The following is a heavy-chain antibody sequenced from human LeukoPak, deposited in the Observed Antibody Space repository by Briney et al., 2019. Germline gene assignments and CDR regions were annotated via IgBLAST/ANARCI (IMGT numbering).Heavy chain of an antibody. Sequence: SETLSLTCTVSGVSISSYYWSWIRQPPGKGLEWIGYSYTSGSTNHNPSLKSRVTISVDTSKNHFSLKLSSVTAADTAVYYCARHVSTSESENFDYWGQGTLATVSS. D-gene: IGHD3-10*02. CDR3: ARHVSTSESENFDY. CDR2: SYTSGST. V-gene: IGHV4-4*09. CDR1: GVSISSYY. J-gene: IGHJ4*02.